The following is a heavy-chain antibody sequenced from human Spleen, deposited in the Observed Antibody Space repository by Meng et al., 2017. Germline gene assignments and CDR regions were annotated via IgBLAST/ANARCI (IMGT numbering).Heavy chain of an antibody. CDR1: GGSSSAYD. CDR2: INHSGST. J-gene: IGHJ4*02. CDR3: RLAYCMGDCVDY. D-gene: IGHD2-21*01. V-gene: IGHV4-34*01. Sequence: QGQVQQWGAGLVKPSETQSRTCACYGGSSSAYDWSWIRQPPGKGLEWLGQINHSGSTNDNPSLKSRVTISIDTSRNQLSLKLSSVTAADTAVYYCRLAYCMGDCVDYWGQGTLVTVSS.